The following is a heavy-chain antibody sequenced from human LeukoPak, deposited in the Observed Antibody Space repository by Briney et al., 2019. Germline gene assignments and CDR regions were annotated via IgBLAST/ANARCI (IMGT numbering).Heavy chain of an antibody. CDR3: ARDPGYEFDY. D-gene: IGHD2-15*01. CDR2: ISSSSTYI. J-gene: IGHJ4*02. V-gene: IGHV3-21*01. Sequence: GGSLRLSCAASGFTFSGYSMNWVRQAPGKGLEWVSTISSSSTYIYYADPVKGRFTISRDNAKNSLYLQMNSLRAEDTAVYYCARDPGYEFDYWGQGTLVTVSS. CDR1: GFTFSGYS.